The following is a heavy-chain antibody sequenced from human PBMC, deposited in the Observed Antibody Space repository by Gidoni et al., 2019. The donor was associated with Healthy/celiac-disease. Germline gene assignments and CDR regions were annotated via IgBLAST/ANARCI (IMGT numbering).Heavy chain of an antibody. D-gene: IGHD3-22*01. CDR3: ATLPYDSSGFYPAEFDY. J-gene: IGHJ4*02. CDR1: GFTFSSYA. Sequence: QVQLVESGGGVVQPGRSLRLSCAASGFTFSSYAMHWVRQAPGKGLEWVAVISYDGSNKYYADSVKGRFTISRDNSKNTLYLQMNSLRAEDTAVYYCATLPYDSSGFYPAEFDYWGQGTLVTVSS. CDR2: ISYDGSNK. V-gene: IGHV3-30-3*01.